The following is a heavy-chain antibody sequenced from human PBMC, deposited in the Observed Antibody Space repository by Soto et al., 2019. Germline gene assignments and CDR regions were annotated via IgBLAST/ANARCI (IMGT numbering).Heavy chain of an antibody. J-gene: IGHJ4*02. Sequence: QVQLQESGPGLVKPSQTLSLTCSVSGGSISSSDTGSNWTWIRQLPGKGLEWIGYIYYTGNTYYNPSLKSRPTISIDTSENQFSLQLTSVTAADTAVYFCASGHDAYKVRYWGQGTLVTVSS. CDR1: GGSISSSDTGSN. D-gene: IGHD1-1*01. V-gene: IGHV4-31*03. CDR2: IYYTGNT. CDR3: ASGHDAYKVRY.